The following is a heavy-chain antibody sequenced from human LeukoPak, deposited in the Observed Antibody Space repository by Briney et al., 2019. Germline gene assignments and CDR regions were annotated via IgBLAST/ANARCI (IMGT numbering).Heavy chain of an antibody. CDR3: ARHLTWVYYGSGSYPPPFDY. CDR1: GGSFSGYY. CDR2: INHSGST. J-gene: IGHJ4*02. V-gene: IGHV4-34*01. Sequence: PSETLSLTCAVYGGSFSGYYWSWIRQPPGKGLEWIGEINHSGSTNYNPSLKSRVTISVDTSKNQFSLKLSSVTAADTAVYYCARHLTWVYYGSGSYPPPFDYWGQGTLVTVSS. D-gene: IGHD3-10*01.